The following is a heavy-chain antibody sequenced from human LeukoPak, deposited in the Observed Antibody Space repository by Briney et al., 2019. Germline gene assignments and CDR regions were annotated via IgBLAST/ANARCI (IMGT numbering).Heavy chain of an antibody. Sequence: PSETLSLTCTVSGGSISSYYWSWVRQPPGKGLEWIGYIYYSGSTNYNPSLKSRVTISVDTSKNQFSLKLSSVTAADTAVYYCARDMVLGVMDVWGQGTTVTVSS. D-gene: IGHD3-10*01. V-gene: IGHV4-59*01. CDR2: IYYSGST. J-gene: IGHJ6*02. CDR3: ARDMVLGVMDV. CDR1: GGSISSYY.